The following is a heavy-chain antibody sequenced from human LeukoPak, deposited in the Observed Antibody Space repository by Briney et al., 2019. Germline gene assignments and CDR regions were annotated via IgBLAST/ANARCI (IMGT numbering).Heavy chain of an antibody. Sequence: GRFLRLSCAASGFNFSNYAMHWVRQAPGKGLEWVAVISYDGSNKYYADSVKGRFTISRDNSKNTLYLQMNSLRAEDTAVYYCAKDPIRYMVRGVSIDYWGQGTLVTVSS. CDR1: GFNFSNYA. J-gene: IGHJ4*02. CDR3: AKDPIRYMVRGVSIDY. V-gene: IGHV3-30*04. CDR2: ISYDGSNK. D-gene: IGHD3-10*01.